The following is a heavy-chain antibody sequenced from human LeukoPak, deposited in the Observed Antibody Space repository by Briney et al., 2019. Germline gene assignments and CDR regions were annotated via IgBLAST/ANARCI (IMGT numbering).Heavy chain of an antibody. CDR2: MSPNSGDT. Sequence: ASVKVSCKASGYTFTSYDFNWVRQATGQRPEWMGWMSPNSGDTGYAQKFQDRVTMTRNTSISTAYMELSSLRSDDTAVYYCAKEASSITMIVKGGGYYFDYWGQGTLVTVSS. J-gene: IGHJ4*02. CDR1: GYTFTSYD. CDR3: AKEASSITMIVKGGGYYFDY. D-gene: IGHD3-22*01. V-gene: IGHV1-8*01.